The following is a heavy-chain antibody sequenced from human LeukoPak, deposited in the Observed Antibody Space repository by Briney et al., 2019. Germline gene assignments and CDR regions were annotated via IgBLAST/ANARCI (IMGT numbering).Heavy chain of an antibody. J-gene: IGHJ5*02. CDR2: IKQDGSEK. D-gene: IGHD5-24*01. CDR3: ARASDPWLQLT. CDR1: GXTFSNYW. V-gene: IGHV3-7*05. Sequence: PGGSLRLSWAASGXTFSNYWVIWVRQAPGKGQEWVGNIKQDGSEKRYADSVRGRFSISRDNAQTSLYLQMNSLRAEDTAVYYCARASDPWLQLTWGQGTLVTVSS.